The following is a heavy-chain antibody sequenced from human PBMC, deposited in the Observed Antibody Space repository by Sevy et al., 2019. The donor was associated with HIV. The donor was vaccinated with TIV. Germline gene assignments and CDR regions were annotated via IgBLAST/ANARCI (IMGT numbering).Heavy chain of an antibody. Sequence: ASVKVSCKASGYTFTSYGISWVRQAPGQGLEWMGWISAYNGNTNYAQKLQGRVTMTTDTSTSTPYMELRSLRSDDTAVYYCARDLSRRAVAANPWIDYWGQGTLVTVS. CDR1: GYTFTSYG. V-gene: IGHV1-18*01. D-gene: IGHD6-19*01. J-gene: IGHJ4*02. CDR3: ARDLSRRAVAANPWIDY. CDR2: ISAYNGNT.